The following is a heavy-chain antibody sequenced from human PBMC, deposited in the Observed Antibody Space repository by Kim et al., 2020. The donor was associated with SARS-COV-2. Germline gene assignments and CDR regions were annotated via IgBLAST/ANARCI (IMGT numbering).Heavy chain of an antibody. J-gene: IGHJ6*01. Sequence: GGSLRLSCVVSGFSFRNAWMNWVRQAPGKGLEWVAHIKSKIDGETRDYAAPVRGRFSISRDDSKNTLNLQMNSLKTEDTAVYYCVIVPYFLTITYDGMVVWRQGTTATVST. V-gene: IGHV3-15*01. D-gene: IGHD3-9*01. CDR1: GFSFRNAW. CDR3: VIVPYFLTITYDGMVV. CDR2: IKSKIDGETR.